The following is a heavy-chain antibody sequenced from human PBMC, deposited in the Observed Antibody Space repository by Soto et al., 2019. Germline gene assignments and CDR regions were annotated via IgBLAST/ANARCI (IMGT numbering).Heavy chain of an antibody. D-gene: IGHD3-16*01. CDR3: AREGDTREGRGVFFS. CDR1: GGTFSSYS. J-gene: IGHJ5*02. CDR2: ITPIFGTV. V-gene: IGHV1-69*06. Sequence: VASVKVSCKASGGTFSSYSFSWVRQAPGQGLEWMGGITPIFGTVHYAQNFRGRVTITADKSTSIVHMELSSLRSEDTAVFYCAREGDTREGRGVFFSWGQGTLVPVSS.